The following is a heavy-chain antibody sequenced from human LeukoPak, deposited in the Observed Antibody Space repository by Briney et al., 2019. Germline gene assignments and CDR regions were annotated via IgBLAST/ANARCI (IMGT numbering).Heavy chain of an antibody. Sequence: PGRSLRLSCAASGFTFSSYAMHWVRQAPGKGLEWVAVISYDGSNKYYADSVKGRFTISRDNSKNTLYLQMNSLRAEDTAVYYCARDAVGSSWYEVVTATVYYYYGMDVWGQGTTVTVSS. J-gene: IGHJ6*02. D-gene: IGHD6-13*01. CDR3: ARDAVGSSWYEVVTATVYYYYGMDV. CDR2: ISYDGSNK. V-gene: IGHV3-30-3*01. CDR1: GFTFSSYA.